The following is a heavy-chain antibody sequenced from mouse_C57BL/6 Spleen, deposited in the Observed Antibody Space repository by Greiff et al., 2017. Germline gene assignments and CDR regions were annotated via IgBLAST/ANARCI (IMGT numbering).Heavy chain of an antibody. J-gene: IGHJ2*01. Sequence: VQLQQSGPELVKPGASVKLSCKASGYTFTSYDINWVKQRPGQGLEWIGWIYPRDGSTKYNEKFKGKATLTVDTSSSTAYMELHSLTSEDSAVYFCARSYGSSLGNFDYWGQGTTLTVSS. D-gene: IGHD1-1*01. V-gene: IGHV1-85*01. CDR2: IYPRDGST. CDR3: ARSYGSSLGNFDY. CDR1: GYTFTSYD.